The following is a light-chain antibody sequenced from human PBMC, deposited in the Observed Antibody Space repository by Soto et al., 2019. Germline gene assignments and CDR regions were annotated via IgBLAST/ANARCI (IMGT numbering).Light chain of an antibody. CDR3: CSYAGGSL. J-gene: IGLJ2*01. CDR2: DVT. Sequence: QSALTQPRSVSGSPGQSVTISCTGTSSAVGGYNYVSWYQQHPGNAPKLMIYDVTKRPSGVPDHFSGSKSGNTASLTISGLQAEDEADYYCCSYAGGSLFGGGTKVTVL. CDR1: SSAVGGYNY. V-gene: IGLV2-11*01.